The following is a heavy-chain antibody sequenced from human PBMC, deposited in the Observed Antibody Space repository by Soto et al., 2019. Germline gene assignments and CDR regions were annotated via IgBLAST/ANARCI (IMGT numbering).Heavy chain of an antibody. J-gene: IGHJ5*02. CDR2: IYYSGST. V-gene: IGHV4-59*08. Sequence: SETLSLTCTVSGGSISSYYWSWIRQPPGKGLEWIGYIYYSGSTNYNPSLKSRVTISVDTSKNQFSLKLSSVTAADTAVYYCARRNGKPTNSFDPWGQGTLVTVSS. D-gene: IGHD1-1*01. CDR1: GGSISSYY. CDR3: ARRNGKPTNSFDP.